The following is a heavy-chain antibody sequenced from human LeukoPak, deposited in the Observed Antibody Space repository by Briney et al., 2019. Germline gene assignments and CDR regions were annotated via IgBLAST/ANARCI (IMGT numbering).Heavy chain of an antibody. CDR3: ARDYDSSGYPPPFDY. CDR1: GFTFSSYA. J-gene: IGHJ4*02. D-gene: IGHD3-22*01. CDR2: ISYDGSNK. Sequence: GRSLRLSCAASGFTFSSYAMHWVRQAPGKGLEWVAVISYDGSNKYYADSVKGRFTISRDNSKNTLYLQMNSLRAEDTAVYYCARDYDSSGYPPPFDYWGQGTLVTVSS. V-gene: IGHV3-30-3*01.